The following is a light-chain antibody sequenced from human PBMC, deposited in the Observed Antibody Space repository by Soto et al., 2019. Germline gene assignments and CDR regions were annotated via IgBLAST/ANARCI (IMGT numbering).Light chain of an antibody. Sequence: EVEMTQSPATLSVSPGERATLSCRTSQNVYNNLAWYLQKPGQAPRLLISAASTRATGIPARFSGSGSGTEFPLTSNMLQSEDFAVYYCQQYTSWPLTFGGGTKVEIK. J-gene: IGKJ4*02. CDR2: AAS. CDR3: QQYTSWPLT. V-gene: IGKV3D-15*01. CDR1: QNVYNN.